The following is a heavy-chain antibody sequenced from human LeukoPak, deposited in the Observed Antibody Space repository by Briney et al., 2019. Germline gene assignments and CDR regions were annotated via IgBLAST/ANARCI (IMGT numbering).Heavy chain of an antibody. CDR1: GFTFSSFD. J-gene: IGHJ6*03. CDR2: IGTASDT. CDR3: ARGPPRGKYYYMDV. Sequence: GGSLRLSCAASGFTFSSFDMHWVRQPTGQGLEWVSTIGTASDTYYPGSVEGRFTLSRDNAKNSLYLQMNSLTAGYTAVYYCARGPPRGKYYYMDVWGKGTMVTVSS. D-gene: IGHD1-1*01. V-gene: IGHV3-13*01.